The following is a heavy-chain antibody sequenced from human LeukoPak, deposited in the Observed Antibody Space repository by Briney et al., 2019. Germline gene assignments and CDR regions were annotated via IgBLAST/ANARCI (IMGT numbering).Heavy chain of an antibody. D-gene: IGHD1-26*01. CDR3: ARLSGTYSRGGDH. V-gene: IGHV3-11*01. CDR2: ISGSGYAI. J-gene: IGHJ4*02. Sequence: PGGSLRLSCTASGFTFSDSHMSWIRQAPGKGLEWVSHISGSGYAIHHPGSVKGRFTISRDNAKNSLYLQMNSLRVEDSAVYYCARLSGTYSRGGDHRGQGTLVTVSS. CDR1: GFTFSDSH.